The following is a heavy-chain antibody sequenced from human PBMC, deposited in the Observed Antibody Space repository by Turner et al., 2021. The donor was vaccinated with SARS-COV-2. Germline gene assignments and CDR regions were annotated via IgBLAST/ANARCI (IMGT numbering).Heavy chain of an antibody. CDR2: IYYSGST. Sequence: QLQLQESGPGLVKPPETLSLTCPVPGGPISSSSYYWGWIRQPPGKGLEWIGSIYYSGSTYYNPSLKSRVTISVDTSKNQFSLKLSSVTAADTAVYYCASQEALVPSYYYYYYGMDVWGQGTTVTVSS. J-gene: IGHJ6*02. D-gene: IGHD3-10*01. V-gene: IGHV4-39*01. CDR3: ASQEALVPSYYYYYYGMDV. CDR1: GGPISSSSYY.